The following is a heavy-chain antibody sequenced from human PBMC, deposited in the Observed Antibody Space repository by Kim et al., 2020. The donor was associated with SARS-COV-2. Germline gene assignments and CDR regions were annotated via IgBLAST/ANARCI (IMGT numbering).Heavy chain of an antibody. J-gene: IGHJ3*02. D-gene: IGHD3-22*01. CDR2: IYYSGST. CDR1: GGSISSSSYY. CDR3: ARLRGGVYYDSSGYYSGRAFDI. V-gene: IGHV4-39*01. Sequence: SETLSLTCTFSGGSISSSSYYWGWIRQPPGKGLEWIGSIYYSGSTYYNPSLKSRVTISVDTSKNQFSLKLSSVTAADTAVYYCARLRGGVYYDSSGYYSGRAFDIWGQGTMVTVSS.